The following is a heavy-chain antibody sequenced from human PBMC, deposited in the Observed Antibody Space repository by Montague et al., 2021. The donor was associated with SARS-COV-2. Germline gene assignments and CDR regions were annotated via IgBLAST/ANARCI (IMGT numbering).Heavy chain of an antibody. CDR1: GFSLSTRTVG. CDR2: IYWDDDK. CDR3: AHRPPAVAAFDY. J-gene: IGHJ4*02. Sequence: PPLVKPTQTLTLTCTFSGFSLSTRTVGVGWIRQPPGKALEWLALIYWDDDKRYSPSLKSRLTITKVTSKNQVVLTMTNMDPVDTATYYCAHRPPAVAAFDYWGQGTLVTVSS. D-gene: IGHD6-6*01. V-gene: IGHV2-5*02.